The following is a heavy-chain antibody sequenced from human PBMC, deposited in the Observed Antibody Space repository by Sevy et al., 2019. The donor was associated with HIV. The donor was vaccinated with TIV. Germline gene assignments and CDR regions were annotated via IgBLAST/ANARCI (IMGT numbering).Heavy chain of an antibody. Sequence: GGSLRLSCAASGFTFSSYGMHWVRQAPGKGLEWVAVISYDGSNKYYADSVKGRFTISRDNSKNTLYLQMNSRRAEDTAVYYCAKGSTVTTHAFDIWGQGTMVTVSS. D-gene: IGHD4-17*01. CDR2: ISYDGSNK. V-gene: IGHV3-30*18. CDR3: AKGSTVTTHAFDI. J-gene: IGHJ3*02. CDR1: GFTFSSYG.